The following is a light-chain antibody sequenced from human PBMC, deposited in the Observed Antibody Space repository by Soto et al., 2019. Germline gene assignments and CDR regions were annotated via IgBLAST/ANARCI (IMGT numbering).Light chain of an antibody. V-gene: IGKV4-1*01. Sequence: DIVMTQSPDSLAVSLGERATINCKSSQSVLYNSNNKNHLAWYQQKPGQPPKLLIYWASTRESGVTDRFSGRGSGTDFTLTISSLQAEDVAVYYCQQYYGTPPWTFGQGTKVEIK. J-gene: IGKJ1*01. CDR3: QQYYGTPPWT. CDR2: WAS. CDR1: QSVLYNSNNKNH.